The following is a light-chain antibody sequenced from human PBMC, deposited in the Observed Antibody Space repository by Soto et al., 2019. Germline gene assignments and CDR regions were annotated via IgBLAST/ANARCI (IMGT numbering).Light chain of an antibody. Sequence: ELVLTQSPGTLSLSPGERATLSCRASQSINNRYLAWYQQKPGQAPRLLIYAASSRATGIPDRLSGSGSGTDFTLTISRLEPEDFAVYYCQQFGSSPGFTFGPGTKVDIK. V-gene: IGKV3-20*01. CDR2: AAS. CDR3: QQFGSSPGFT. CDR1: QSINNRY. J-gene: IGKJ3*01.